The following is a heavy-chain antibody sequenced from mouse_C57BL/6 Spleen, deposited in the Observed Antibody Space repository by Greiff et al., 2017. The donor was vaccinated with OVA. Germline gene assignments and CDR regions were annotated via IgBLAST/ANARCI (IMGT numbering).Heavy chain of an antibody. CDR3: ARHGDWDAAMDY. V-gene: IGHV5-12*01. D-gene: IGHD4-1*01. CDR2: ISNGGGST. CDR1: GFTFSDYY. J-gene: IGHJ4*01. Sequence: EVQLVESGGGLVQPGGSLKLSCAASGFTFSDYYMYWVRQTPEKRLEWVAYISNGGGSTYYPDTVKGRFTISRDNAKNTLYLQMSSLKSEDTAMYYCARHGDWDAAMDYWGQGTSVTVSS.